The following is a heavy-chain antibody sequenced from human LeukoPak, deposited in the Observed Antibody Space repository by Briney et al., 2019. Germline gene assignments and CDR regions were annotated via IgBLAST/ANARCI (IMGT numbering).Heavy chain of an antibody. J-gene: IGHJ4*02. Sequence: GGCLRLSCAASGFTVSSNYMSWARQAPGKGLEWVSVIYSGCSTYYTVSVMGRFTIARDNSKNTLYLQMNSLRAEVAAVYYCARRDSGRYFDYWGQGTLVTVSS. D-gene: IGHD1-26*01. CDR2: IYSGCST. V-gene: IGHV3-66*04. CDR1: GFTVSSNY. CDR3: ARRDSGRYFDY.